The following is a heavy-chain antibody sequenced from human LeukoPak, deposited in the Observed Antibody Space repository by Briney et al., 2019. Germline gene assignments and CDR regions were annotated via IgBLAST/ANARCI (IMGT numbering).Heavy chain of an antibody. D-gene: IGHD3-16*02. Sequence: SETLSLTCAVYGGSFSGYYWSWIRQPPGKGLEWIGEINHSGSTNYNPSLKSRVTISVDTSKNQFSLKLSSVTAADTAVYYCARHVYDYVWGSYRWSFDYWGQGTLVTVSS. CDR3: ARHVYDYVWGSYRWSFDY. J-gene: IGHJ4*02. CDR1: GGSFSGYY. V-gene: IGHV4-34*01. CDR2: INHSGST.